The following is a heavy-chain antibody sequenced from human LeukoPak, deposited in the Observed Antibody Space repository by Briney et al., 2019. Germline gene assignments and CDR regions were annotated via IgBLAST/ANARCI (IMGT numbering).Heavy chain of an antibody. J-gene: IGHJ3*02. D-gene: IGHD3-10*01. CDR3: ARARITMVRGVISASDI. V-gene: IGHV1-2*04. Sequence: ASVKVSCKASGYTFTGYYMHWVRQAPGQGLEWMGWINLNSGGTNYAQKFQGWVTMTRDTSISTAYMELSRLRSDDTAVYYCARARITMVRGVISASDIWGQGTMVTVSS. CDR2: INLNSGGT. CDR1: GYTFTGYY.